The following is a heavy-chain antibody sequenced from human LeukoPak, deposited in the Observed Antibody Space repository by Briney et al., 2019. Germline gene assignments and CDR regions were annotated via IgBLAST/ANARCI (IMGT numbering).Heavy chain of an antibody. D-gene: IGHD6-19*01. CDR3: AKDMGRGWCYFDY. CDR2: FTGGEGIT. CDR1: GFTFSTYA. J-gene: IGHJ4*02. Sequence: GGSLRLSCAASGFTFSTYAMSWVRQAPGKGLEWVSTFTGGEGITHYVDSVKGRFTISRDNSKNTLYLQMNSLRVEDTAVYYCAKDMGRGWCYFDYWGQGTLVTVSS. V-gene: IGHV3-23*01.